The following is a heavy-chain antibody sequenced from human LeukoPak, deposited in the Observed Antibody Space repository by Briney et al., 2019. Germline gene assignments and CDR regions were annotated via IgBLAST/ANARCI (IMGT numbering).Heavy chain of an antibody. CDR3: AREDYYNSGGYYLDY. D-gene: IGHD3-22*01. V-gene: IGHV4-4*02. CDR1: GGSISSSNW. CDR2: IYHSGST. Sequence: SETLSLTCAVSGGSISSSNWWSWVRPPPGKGLEWIGEIYHSGSTNYNPSLKSRVTISVDKSKNQFSLKLSSVTAADTAVYFCAREDYYNSGGYYLDYWGQGTLVTVSS. J-gene: IGHJ4*02.